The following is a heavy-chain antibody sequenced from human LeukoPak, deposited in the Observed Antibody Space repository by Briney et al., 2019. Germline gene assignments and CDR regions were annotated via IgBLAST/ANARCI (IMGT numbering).Heavy chain of an antibody. J-gene: IGHJ4*02. Sequence: GGSLRLSCAASGFTFSSYSMNWVRQVPGKGLEWVSSIVSSSSYIYYADSVKGRFTISRDNAKNSLYLQMNSLRAEDTAVYYCARAGSYSTSWYGDYWGQGTLVTVSS. V-gene: IGHV3-21*01. CDR1: GFTFSSYS. CDR3: ARAGSYSTSWYGDY. CDR2: IVSSSSYI. D-gene: IGHD6-13*01.